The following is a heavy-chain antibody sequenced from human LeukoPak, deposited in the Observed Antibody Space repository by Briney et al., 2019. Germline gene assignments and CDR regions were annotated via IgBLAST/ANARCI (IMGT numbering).Heavy chain of an antibody. CDR2: ISSSSSII. CDR1: GFTFSSYS. CDR3: ARDLGSGSNYRYYYGMDV. D-gene: IGHD1-26*01. Sequence: GGSLRLSCAASGFTFSSYSMNWVRQAPGKGLEWLSYISSSSSIIYYADSVKGRFTISRDNAKNSLYLHMNSLRDEDTAVYYCARDLGSGSNYRYYYGMDVWGQGTTVTVSS. V-gene: IGHV3-48*02. J-gene: IGHJ6*02.